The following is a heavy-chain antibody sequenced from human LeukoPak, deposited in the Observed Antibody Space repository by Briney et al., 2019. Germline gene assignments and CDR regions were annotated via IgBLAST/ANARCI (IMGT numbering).Heavy chain of an antibody. V-gene: IGHV4-61*02. Sequence: SQTLSLTCTVPGGSISSGSYYWNWIRQPAGKGLEWIGRIYTSGSTNYNPSLKSRVTISVDTSKNQFSLKLSSVTAADTAVYYCARALRYFDSWGQGTLVTVSS. CDR3: ARALRYFDS. J-gene: IGHJ4*02. D-gene: IGHD3-9*01. CDR2: IYTSGST. CDR1: GGSISSGSYY.